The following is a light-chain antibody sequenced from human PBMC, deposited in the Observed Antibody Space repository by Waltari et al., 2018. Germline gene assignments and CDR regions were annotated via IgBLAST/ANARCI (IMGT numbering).Light chain of an antibody. CDR3: LKYGTHPAT. CDR2: DAS. CDR1: QSVSRT. J-gene: IGKJ1*01. V-gene: IGKV3-20*01. Sequence: EIVLTQSPGTLSLSPGERATLSCRASQSVSRTLAWYQQKAGQAPRLLIYDASSRATDIPDRFSGSGSGTDFSLTISRLEPEDFAVYYCLKYGTHPATFGQGTRVEIK.